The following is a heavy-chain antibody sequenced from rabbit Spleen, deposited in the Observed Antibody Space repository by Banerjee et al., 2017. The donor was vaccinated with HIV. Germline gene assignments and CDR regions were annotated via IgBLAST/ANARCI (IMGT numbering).Heavy chain of an antibody. Sequence: QEQLEESGGDLVKPGTSLTLTCTASGFSFSSGFHMCWVRQAPGKGLEWIACIYGGSDHTYYASWAKGRFTITKTSTTVTLQMTSLTAADTATYFCARDPYSYDDYGDYPFNLWGQGTLVTVS. CDR1: GFSFSSGFH. V-gene: IGHV1S45*01. CDR3: ARDPYSYDDYGDYPFNL. D-gene: IGHD2-1*01. J-gene: IGHJ4*01. CDR2: IYGGSDHT.